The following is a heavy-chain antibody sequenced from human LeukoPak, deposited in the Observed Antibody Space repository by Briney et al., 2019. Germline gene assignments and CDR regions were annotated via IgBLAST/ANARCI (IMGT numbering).Heavy chain of an antibody. D-gene: IGHD6-13*01. CDR3: AKGGPYSSSWGGKFDH. Sequence: GSLRLSFAASGFPFSSYAMNWVRPAPGKGLEWVSSISGSGDRTYYADSVNGRFTISRDNSKNTLYLQMNSLRAEDTAIYYCAKGGPYSSSWGGKFDHWGQGTLVTVSS. J-gene: IGHJ4*02. V-gene: IGHV3-23*01. CDR2: ISGSGDRT. CDR1: GFPFSSYA.